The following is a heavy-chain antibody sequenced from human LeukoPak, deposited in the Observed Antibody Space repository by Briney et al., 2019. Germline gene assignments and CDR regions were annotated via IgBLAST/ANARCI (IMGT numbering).Heavy chain of an antibody. CDR1: GFIFSPYA. J-gene: IGHJ4*02. CDR3: VRGDRHCTINHCYFYFDY. CDR2: ISFDGSNK. Sequence: GGSLRLSCTASGFIFSPYAIHWVRQAPGKGLEWVAVISFDGSNKYYADSVKGRFTISRDNSKDTLFLQMDSLRAEDTAVFYCVRGDRHCTINHCYFYFDYWGQGTLVTVSS. D-gene: IGHD2-8*01. V-gene: IGHV3-30*04.